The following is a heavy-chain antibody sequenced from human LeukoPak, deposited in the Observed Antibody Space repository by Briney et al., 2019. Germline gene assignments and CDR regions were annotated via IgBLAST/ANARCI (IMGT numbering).Heavy chain of an antibody. J-gene: IGHJ4*02. V-gene: IGHV3-23*01. CDR1: GFIFSSYA. D-gene: IGHD6-19*01. CDR3: AKARYSSGWHVRDY. CDR2: ISASGGNT. Sequence: GGSLRLSRAASGFIFSSYAISWVRQAPGKGLEWVSAISASGGNTYYADSVKGRFTISRDNSKNTLYLQMNSLRAEDTAIYYCAKARYSSGWHVRDYWGLGTLVTVSS.